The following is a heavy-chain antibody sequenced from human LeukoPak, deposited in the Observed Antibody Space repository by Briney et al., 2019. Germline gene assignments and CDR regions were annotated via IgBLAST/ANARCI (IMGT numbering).Heavy chain of an antibody. V-gene: IGHV3-21*01. CDR2: ISSSSSYI. D-gene: IGHD3-3*01. Sequence: PGGSLRLSCAASGFTFSSYNMNWVRQAPGKGLEWVSSISSSSSYIYYADSVKGRFTISRDNAKNSLYLQMNSLRAEDTAVYYCARVVLGDSSSFTIFGVAHGAFDYWGQGTLVTVSS. J-gene: IGHJ4*02. CDR1: GFTFSSYN. CDR3: ARVVLGDSSSFTIFGVAHGAFDY.